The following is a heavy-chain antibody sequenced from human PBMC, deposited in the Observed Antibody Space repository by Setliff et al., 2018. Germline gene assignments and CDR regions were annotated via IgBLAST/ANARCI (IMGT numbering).Heavy chain of an antibody. CDR2: IWPDGSDE. V-gene: IGHV3-33*06. Sequence: SGGSLRLSCAASGFTFSRYGMHWVRQAPGKGLEWVTVIWPDGSDEYYADSVKGRFTISRDNSKNTLYLQMNSLRAEDTAVYYCAKGVGNCRGGNCYSDAFDIWGQGTMVTVSS. CDR1: GFTFSRYG. J-gene: IGHJ3*02. CDR3: AKGVGNCRGGNCYSDAFDI. D-gene: IGHD2-15*01.